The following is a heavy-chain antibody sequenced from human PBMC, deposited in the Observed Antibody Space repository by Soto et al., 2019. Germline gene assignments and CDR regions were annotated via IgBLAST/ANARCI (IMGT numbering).Heavy chain of an antibody. Sequence: PGGSLKLSCTVSGFTFRSYAMNWVRQAQGGGLEWVSSIIGSGDNTYYADSVKGRFTISRDNSQNTLFLQMDSLRVEDTATYYCVKDRAFRTVAGADQWGQGTLVTVSS. V-gene: IGHV3-23*01. CDR2: IIGSGDNT. CDR1: GFTFRSYA. D-gene: IGHD6-19*01. J-gene: IGHJ4*02. CDR3: VKDRAFRTVAGADQ.